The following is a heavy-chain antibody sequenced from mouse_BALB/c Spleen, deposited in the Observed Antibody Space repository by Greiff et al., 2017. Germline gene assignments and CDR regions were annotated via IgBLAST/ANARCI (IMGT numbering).Heavy chain of an antibody. CDR2: ISYDGSN. V-gene: IGHV3-6*02. Sequence: DVKLQESGPGLVKPSQSLSLTCSVTGYSITSGYYWNWIRQFPGNKLEWMGYISYDGSNNYNPSLKNRISITRDTSKNQFFLKLNSVTTEDTATYYCARVGNYYYAMDYWGQGTSVTVSS. J-gene: IGHJ4*01. CDR1: GYSITSGYY. D-gene: IGHD2-1*01. CDR3: ARVGNYYYAMDY.